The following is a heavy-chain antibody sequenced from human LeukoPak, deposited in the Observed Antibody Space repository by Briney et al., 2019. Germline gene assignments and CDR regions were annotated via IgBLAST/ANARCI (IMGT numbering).Heavy chain of an antibody. V-gene: IGHV3-30-3*01. Sequence: GRSPSLSCTASGCTISSYAINWVRQAPGKGLEWVAAISYDGNNKYYTDTVKGRFTITRDNSTNTLYLQMNSLRVEDTAVYYCAREAALLHFDSWGQGTLVTVSS. CDR1: GCTISSYA. J-gene: IGHJ4*02. D-gene: IGHD6-13*01. CDR3: AREAALLHFDS. CDR2: ISYDGNNK.